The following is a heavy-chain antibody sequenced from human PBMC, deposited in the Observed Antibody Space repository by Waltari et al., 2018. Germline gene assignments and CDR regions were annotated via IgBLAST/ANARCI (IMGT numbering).Heavy chain of an antibody. CDR3: TRQELGRLY. CDR1: DCSISISRYY. CDR2: LYYTGGT. Sequence: QLQLQESGPGLVTPSETLSLTCTVPDCSISISRYYWGWIRQPPGKGLEWIGGLYYTGGTYYNTSLNSRVSISKDTSKNQFSLKLSSVTAADTAVYYCTRQELGRLYWRQGTLVTVSS. V-gene: IGHV4-39*01. D-gene: IGHD7-27*01. J-gene: IGHJ4*02.